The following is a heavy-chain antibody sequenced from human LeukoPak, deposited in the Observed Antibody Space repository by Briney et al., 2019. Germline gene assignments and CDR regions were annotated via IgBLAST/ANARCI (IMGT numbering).Heavy chain of an antibody. CDR1: GGSISSYY. V-gene: IGHV4-59*12. D-gene: IGHD4-11*01. Sequence: KASETLSLTCTVSGGSISSYYWSWIRQPPGKGLEWIGYIYYSGSTNYNPSLKSRVTISVDTSKNQFSLKLSSVTAADSGVYYCAKRSSNFGSEYFQQWGPGTLVTVSS. CDR2: IYYSGST. CDR3: AKRSSNFGSEYFQQ. J-gene: IGHJ1*01.